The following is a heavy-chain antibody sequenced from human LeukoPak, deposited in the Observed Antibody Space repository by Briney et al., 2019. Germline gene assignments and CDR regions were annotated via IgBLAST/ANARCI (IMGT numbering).Heavy chain of an antibody. CDR3: ARGDDDSSGYYSTDAFDI. V-gene: IGHV1-8*01. D-gene: IGHD3-22*01. CDR1: GYTFTSYD. CDR2: MNPNSGNT. J-gene: IGHJ3*02. Sequence: ASVKVSCKASGYTFTSYDINWVRQATGQGLEWMGWMNPNSGNTGYAQKFQGRVTMTRNTSISTAYMELSSLGSEDTAVYYCARGDDDSSGYYSTDAFDIWGQGTMVTVSS.